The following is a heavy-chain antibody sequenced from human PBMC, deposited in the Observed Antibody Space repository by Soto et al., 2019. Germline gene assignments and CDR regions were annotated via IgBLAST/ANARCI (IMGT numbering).Heavy chain of an antibody. D-gene: IGHD6-19*01. V-gene: IGHV1-69*12. CDR2: IVPIFGTT. CDR3: VRVEAMAGLYNDHALDV. J-gene: IGHJ6*01. Sequence: QVQLVQSGAEVKKPGSSVKVSCKVSGGTFSNYAIDWVRLAPGHGLEWMGGIVPIFGTTYYTQKFQGRATIIADDSTSTPDLVMRSLGSEETAFFSCVRVEAMAGLYNDHALDVW. CDR1: GGTFSNYA.